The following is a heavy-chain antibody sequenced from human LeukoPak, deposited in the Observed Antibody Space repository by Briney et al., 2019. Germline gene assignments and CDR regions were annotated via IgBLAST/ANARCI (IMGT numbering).Heavy chain of an antibody. CDR2: MNPNSGNT. V-gene: IGHV1-8*01. CDR1: GYTFTSYD. CDR3: ARGLKVRGVPTFFY. D-gene: IGHD3-10*01. J-gene: IGHJ4*02. Sequence: GASVKVSCKASGYTFTSYDMNWVRQATGQGLEWMGWMNPNSGNTGYAQKFQGRVTMTRNTSISTAYMELSSLRSEDTAVYYCARGLKVRGVPTFFYWGQGTLVTVSS.